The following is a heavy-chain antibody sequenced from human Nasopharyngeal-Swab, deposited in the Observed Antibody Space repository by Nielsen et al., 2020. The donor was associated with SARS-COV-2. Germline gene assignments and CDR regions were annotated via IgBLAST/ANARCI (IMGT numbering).Heavy chain of an antibody. D-gene: IGHD2-15*01. J-gene: IGHJ3*02. CDR3: AGGGYCSGGSCYPFDAFDI. Sequence: ASVKVSCKASGYTFTGYYMHWVRQAPGQGLEWMGRINPNSGGINYAQKFQGRVTMTRDTSISTAYMELSRLRSDDTAVYYCAGGGYCSGGSCYPFDAFDIWGQGTMVTVSS. V-gene: IGHV1-2*06. CDR1: GYTFTGYY. CDR2: INPNSGGI.